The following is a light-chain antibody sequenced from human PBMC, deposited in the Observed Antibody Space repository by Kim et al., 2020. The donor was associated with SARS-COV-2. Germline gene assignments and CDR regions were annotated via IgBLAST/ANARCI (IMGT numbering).Light chain of an antibody. CDR2: DVS. V-gene: IGLV2-11*01. CDR1: TSDVGRYDY. J-gene: IGLJ3*02. Sequence: QSALTQPRSVSGSPGQSVTISCAGTTSDVGRYDYVSWYQQYPGKAPQLPIYDVSERPSGVPDRFSGAKSGSTASLTISGLQADDEADYYCCSYAGRYTWLFGGGTKVTVL. CDR3: CSYAGRYTWL.